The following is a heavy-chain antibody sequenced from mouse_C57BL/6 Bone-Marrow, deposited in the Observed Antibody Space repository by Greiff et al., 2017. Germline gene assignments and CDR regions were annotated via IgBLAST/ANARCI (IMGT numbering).Heavy chain of an antibody. J-gene: IGHJ3*01. V-gene: IGHV14-4*01. CDR2: IDPENGDT. Sequence: VQLQQSGAELVRPGASVKLSCTASGFNIKDDYMHWVKQRPEQGLEWIGWIDPENGDTEYASKFPGKATTTADTSSNTAYLQLSSLTSEDTAVYYCTITGTWFAYWGQGTLVTVSA. CDR3: TITGTWFAY. CDR1: GFNIKDDY. D-gene: IGHD4-1*01.